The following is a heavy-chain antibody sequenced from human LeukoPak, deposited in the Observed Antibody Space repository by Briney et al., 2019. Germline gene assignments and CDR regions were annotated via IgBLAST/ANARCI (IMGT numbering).Heavy chain of an antibody. CDR3: ARGDFCSKSNCYLRPMDV. J-gene: IGHJ6*03. Sequence: SETLSLTCTVSGGSVSDYYWNWIRQPPGKGLEWIGYIYYSEGTTYHPSLKSRGTMSVDPAKNQFSLKLRSVTAADTAVYYCARGDFCSKSNCYLRPMDVWGKGTTVTVSS. CDR1: GGSVSDYY. V-gene: IGHV4-59*02. CDR2: IYYSEGT. D-gene: IGHD3-3*01.